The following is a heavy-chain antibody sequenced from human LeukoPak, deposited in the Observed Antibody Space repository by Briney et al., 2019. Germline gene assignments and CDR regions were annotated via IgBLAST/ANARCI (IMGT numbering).Heavy chain of an antibody. J-gene: IGHJ4*02. CDR1: GYTFTSYD. CDR3: ARGQYYYDSSGYYLDY. V-gene: IGHV1-8*01. CDR2: MNPNSGNT. Sequence: ASVKVSCKASGYTFTSYDINWVRQATGQGLEWMGWMNPNSGNTGYAQKFQGRVTMTRNTAISTAYMELSSLRSEDTAAYYCARGQYYYDSSGYYLDYWGQGTLVTVSS. D-gene: IGHD3-22*01.